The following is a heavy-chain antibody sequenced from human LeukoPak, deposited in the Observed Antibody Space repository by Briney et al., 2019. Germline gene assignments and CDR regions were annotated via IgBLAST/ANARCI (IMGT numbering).Heavy chain of an antibody. J-gene: IGHJ5*02. CDR3: ARAQVDYSGSWYRSFGVNWFDP. CDR2: IYTSGRT. V-gene: IGHV4-4*07. CDR1: GGSISSYY. Sequence: SETLSLTCTVSGGSISSYYWSWIRQPAGKGLEWIGRIYTSGRTNYNPSLKRRVTMSVDTSKNQFSLKLNSVTAADTAVYYCARAQVDYSGSWYRSFGVNWFDPWGQGTLVTVSS. D-gene: IGHD6-13*01.